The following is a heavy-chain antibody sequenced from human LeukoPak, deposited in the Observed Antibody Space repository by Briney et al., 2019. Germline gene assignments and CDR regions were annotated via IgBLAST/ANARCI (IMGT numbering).Heavy chain of an antibody. Sequence: SETLSLTCTVSGGSISSDYWNWLRQPPGKGLEWIGCIDYNGITNYNPSLESRVTISVDTSKNQFSLRLSSVTAADTAVYFCARDRSRPNPFFDSWGQGTLVTVSS. CDR1: GGSISSDY. J-gene: IGHJ4*02. D-gene: IGHD6-13*01. CDR3: ARDRSRPNPFFDS. CDR2: IDYNGIT. V-gene: IGHV4-59*01.